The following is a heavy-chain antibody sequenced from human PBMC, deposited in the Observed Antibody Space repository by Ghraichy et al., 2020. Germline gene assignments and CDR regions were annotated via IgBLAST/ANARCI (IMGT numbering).Heavy chain of an antibody. J-gene: IGHJ6*03. Sequence: GGSLRLSCEASGFTFSSYWMNWVRQAPGKGLEWVANIKNDGSEKSYVDSVEGRFTVSRDNVMNSLYLQMNNLRVEDTAVYFCARDFDFWTGFSDQFYYYMDGWGKGTTVTVSS. CDR2: IKNDGSEK. CDR3: ARDFDFWTGFSDQFYYYMDG. V-gene: IGHV3-7*01. D-gene: IGHD3/OR15-3a*01. CDR1: GFTFSSYW.